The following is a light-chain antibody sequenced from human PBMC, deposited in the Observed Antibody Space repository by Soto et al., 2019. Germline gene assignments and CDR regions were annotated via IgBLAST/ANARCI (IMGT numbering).Light chain of an antibody. Sequence: EIVLTQSPGTLSLSPGERATLSCRASQSLRSSYLAWYQQKPGQAPRLLIYGGSSRATGFPDRFSGSGSGTDFTLTISRLDPEDSAVYYCHCQQYGTSSVYTFGQGTKLEIK. J-gene: IGKJ2*01. V-gene: IGKV3-20*01. CDR1: QSLRSSY. CDR3: QQYGTSSVYT. CDR2: GGS.